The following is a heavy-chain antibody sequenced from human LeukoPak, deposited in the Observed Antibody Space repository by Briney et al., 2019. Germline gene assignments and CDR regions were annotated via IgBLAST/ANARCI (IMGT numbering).Heavy chain of an antibody. J-gene: IGHJ3*02. D-gene: IGHD4-17*01. CDR1: GFTFDDYA. Sequence: GGSLRLSCAASGFTFDDYAMHWVRQAPGKGLEWVSGISWNSGSIGYADSVKGRFIISRDNAKKSLYLQMNSLRAEDMAFYYCAKAKEYGDYISNAFDIWGQGTMVTVSS. V-gene: IGHV3-9*03. CDR2: ISWNSGSI. CDR3: AKAKEYGDYISNAFDI.